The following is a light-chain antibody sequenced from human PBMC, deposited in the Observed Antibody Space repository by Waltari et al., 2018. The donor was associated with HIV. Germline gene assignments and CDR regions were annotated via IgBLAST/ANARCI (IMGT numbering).Light chain of an antibody. CDR2: GAS. CDR1: QSVRSNF. Sequence: EIVLTQSPGTLSLSPGGSATLPCRASQSVRSNFLAWYQQKRGQAPRLLIYGASTRATGIPDRFSGSGSGTDFTLTISRLEPEDFAVYFCQQYATSPVTFGHGTKVDIK. CDR3: QQYATSPVT. V-gene: IGKV3-20*01. J-gene: IGKJ1*01.